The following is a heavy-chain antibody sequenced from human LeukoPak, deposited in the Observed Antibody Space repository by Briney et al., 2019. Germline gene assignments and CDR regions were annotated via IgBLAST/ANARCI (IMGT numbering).Heavy chain of an antibody. D-gene: IGHD1-26*01. J-gene: IGHJ4*02. CDR2: IIPILGIA. CDR1: GGTFSSYA. V-gene: IGHV1-69*04. Sequence: GASVKVSCKASGGTFSSYAISWVRQAPGQGLEWMGRIIPILGIANYAQKFQGRVTITADKSTSTACMELSSLRSEDTAVYYCARATIVGATTRFDYWGQGTLVTVSS. CDR3: ARATIVGATTRFDY.